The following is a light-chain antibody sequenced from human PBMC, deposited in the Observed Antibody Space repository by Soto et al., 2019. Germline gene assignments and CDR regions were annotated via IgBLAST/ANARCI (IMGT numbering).Light chain of an antibody. V-gene: IGKV3-20*01. J-gene: IGKJ4*01. CDR2: GTS. CDR3: ENYGSSIT. CDR1: QSISNNH. Sequence: DIVLTQSPGTLSLSPGERVTLSCRASQSISNNHLAWYQQKPGQAPRLLIHGTSNRATGIPDRFSGSGSGTDFTLTFSRLEPEDFAVYYCENYGSSITFGGGTKVDIK.